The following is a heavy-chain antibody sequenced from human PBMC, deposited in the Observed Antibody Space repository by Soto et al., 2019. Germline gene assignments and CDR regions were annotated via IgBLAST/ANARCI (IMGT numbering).Heavy chain of an antibody. CDR2: INHSGST. V-gene: IGHV4-34*01. CDR1: GGSFSGYY. CDR3: ASSYWFDP. J-gene: IGHJ5*02. Sequence: SETLSLTCAVYGGSFSGYYWSWIRQPPGKGLEWIGEINHSGSTNYNPSLKSRVTISVDTSKNQFSLKLSSVTAADTAVYYCASSYWFDPWGQGTLVTVSS.